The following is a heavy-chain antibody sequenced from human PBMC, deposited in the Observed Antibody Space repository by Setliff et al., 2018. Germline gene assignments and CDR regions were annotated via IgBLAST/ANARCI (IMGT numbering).Heavy chain of an antibody. CDR3: ARDRQYCSSPTCYSSYFYYYGRDV. CDR2: IYHSGST. J-gene: IGHJ6*02. D-gene: IGHD2-2*02. V-gene: IGHV4-34*01. Sequence: PSETLSLTCAIYGQSFSDYYWSWVRQPPGKGLEWIGEIYHSGSTNYNPSLKSRVTISVDTSKNQFSLKLSSVTAADTAVYYCARDRQYCSSPTCYSSYFYYYGRDVWGQGTTVTV. CDR1: GQSFSDYY.